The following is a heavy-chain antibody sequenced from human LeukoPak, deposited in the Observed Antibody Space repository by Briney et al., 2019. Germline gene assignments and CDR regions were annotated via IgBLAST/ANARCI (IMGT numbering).Heavy chain of an antibody. Sequence: PGASLRLSCAASGFTFSSYAMSWVRQAPGKGLEWVSAISSSGGSTYYADSVKGRFTISRDNSKNTLYLQMNSLRAEDTAVYYCAKDHAPSSGSFDYWGQGTLVTVSS. CDR2: ISSSGGST. J-gene: IGHJ4*02. D-gene: IGHD6-19*01. CDR1: GFTFSSYA. CDR3: AKDHAPSSGSFDY. V-gene: IGHV3-23*01.